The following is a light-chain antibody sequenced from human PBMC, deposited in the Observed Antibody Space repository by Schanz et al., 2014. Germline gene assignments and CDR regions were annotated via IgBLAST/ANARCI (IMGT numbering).Light chain of an antibody. CDR2: TNN. CDR1: TSDVGGYNY. V-gene: IGLV2-8*01. Sequence: QSALTQPPSASGSPGQSVTISCTGTTSDVGGYNYVSWYQQHPGKAPKLLIYTNNQRPSGVPDRFSGSKSGTSASLAISGLQSEDEADYYCAAWDDSLNGHWVFGGGTKLTVL. CDR3: AAWDDSLNGHWV. J-gene: IGLJ3*02.